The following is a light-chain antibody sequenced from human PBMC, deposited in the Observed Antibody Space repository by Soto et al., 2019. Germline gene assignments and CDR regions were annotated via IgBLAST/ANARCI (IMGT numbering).Light chain of an antibody. CDR1: SSDVGGYNY. Sequence: GLTQPPSASGSPGQSVTISCTGTSSDVGGYNYVSWYQQHPGKAPKLMIYEVSKRPSGVPDRFSGSKSGNTASLTVSGLQAEDEADYYCSSYAGSNKNVFGTGTKVTVL. V-gene: IGLV2-8*01. J-gene: IGLJ1*01. CDR3: SSYAGSNKNV. CDR2: EVS.